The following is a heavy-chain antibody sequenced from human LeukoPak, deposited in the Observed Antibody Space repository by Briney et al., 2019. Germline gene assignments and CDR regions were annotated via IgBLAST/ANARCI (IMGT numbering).Heavy chain of an antibody. D-gene: IGHD3-10*01. CDR1: GGSISSYY. Sequence: PSETLSLTCTVSGGSISSYYWSWIRQPAGKGLEWIGRIYTSGSTNYNPSLKSRVTMSVDTSKNQFSLKLSSVTAADTAVYYCARDFNPHYYGSGSYDYNWFDPWGQGTLVTVSS. J-gene: IGHJ5*02. V-gene: IGHV4-4*07. CDR3: ARDFNPHYYGSGSYDYNWFDP. CDR2: IYTSGST.